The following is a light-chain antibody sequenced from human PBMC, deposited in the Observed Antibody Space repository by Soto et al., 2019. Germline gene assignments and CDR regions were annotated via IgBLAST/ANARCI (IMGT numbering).Light chain of an antibody. J-gene: IGKJ4*01. CDR3: QQYYSTPLT. CDR2: WAS. V-gene: IGKV4-1*01. Sequence: DIVMTQSPDSLAVSLGERATINCKSSQSVLYSSNNKNYLAWYQQKPGQPPKLLIYWASTRESGVPDRFSGNGSVTDFTLTISSLQAEDVAVYYCQQYYSTPLTSGGGTKVEIK. CDR1: QSVLYSSNNKNY.